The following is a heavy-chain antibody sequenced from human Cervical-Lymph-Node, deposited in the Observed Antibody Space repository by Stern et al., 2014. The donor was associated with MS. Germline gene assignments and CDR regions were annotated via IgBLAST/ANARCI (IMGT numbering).Heavy chain of an antibody. CDR2: IYRSGSI. J-gene: IGHJ6*02. V-gene: IGHV4-38-2*02. CDR1: GYSIDSGFY. D-gene: IGHD2-21*01. Sequence: QVQLQESGPGLVKPSETLSLTCRVSGYSIDSGFYWDWIRQPPGKGLEWIGTIYRSGSIYHNPSLKSRVTISVDTSMTEFSLKVTSVTAADTAVYYCARRGGTIATFHAYYFYGLDVWGQGTTVTVSS. CDR3: ARRGGTIATFHAYYFYGLDV.